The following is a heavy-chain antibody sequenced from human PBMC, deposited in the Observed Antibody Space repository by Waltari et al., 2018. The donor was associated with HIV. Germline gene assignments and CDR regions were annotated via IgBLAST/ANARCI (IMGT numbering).Heavy chain of an antibody. V-gene: IGHV4-34*01. D-gene: IGHD6-13*01. CDR1: GGSFSGYY. J-gene: IGHJ5*02. CDR3: ARGRSYSSSWYVGWFDP. CDR2: INHSGST. Sequence: QVQLQQWGAGLLKPSETLSLTCAVYGGSFSGYYWSWIRPPPGTGLEWSGEINHSGSTNYNPSLKSRVTISVDTSKNQFSLKLSSVTAADTAVYYCARGRSYSSSWYVGWFDPWGQGTLVTVSS.